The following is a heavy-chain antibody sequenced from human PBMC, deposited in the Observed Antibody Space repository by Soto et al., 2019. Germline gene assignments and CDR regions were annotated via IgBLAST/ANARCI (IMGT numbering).Heavy chain of an antibody. D-gene: IGHD2-8*01. Sequence: ASVKVSCKASGYTFTSYDITWVRQATGQGLEWMGWMNPNSGNTGYAQKFQGRVTMTRNTSISTAYMELSSLRPEDTAVYYCAGGFYEFDTNYCTNGVCPRVSYGMDVWGQGTRVTVPS. CDR1: GYTFTSYD. CDR2: MNPNSGNT. CDR3: AGGFYEFDTNYCTNGVCPRVSYGMDV. J-gene: IGHJ6*02. V-gene: IGHV1-8*02.